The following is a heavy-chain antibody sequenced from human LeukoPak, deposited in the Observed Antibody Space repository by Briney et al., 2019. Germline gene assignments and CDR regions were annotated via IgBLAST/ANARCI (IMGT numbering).Heavy chain of an antibody. Sequence: ASVKVSCKASGYTFTSYYMHWVRQAPGEGREWMGIINPSGGSTSYAQKFQGRVTMTRDTSTSTVYMELSSLRSEDTAVYYCAREGGYYYDSSGSYYFDYWGQGTLVTVSS. V-gene: IGHV1-46*03. CDR3: AREGGYYYDSSGSYYFDY. CDR1: GYTFTSYY. D-gene: IGHD3-22*01. CDR2: INPSGGST. J-gene: IGHJ4*02.